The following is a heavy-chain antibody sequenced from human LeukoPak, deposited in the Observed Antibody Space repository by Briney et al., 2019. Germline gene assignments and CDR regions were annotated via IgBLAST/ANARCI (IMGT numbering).Heavy chain of an antibody. D-gene: IGHD5-24*01. Sequence: ASVKASCKASGYTFTSYYMHWVRQAPGQGLEWMGIINPSGGSTSYAQKFQGRVTMTRDMSTSTVYMELSSLRSEDTAVYYCARTVEMATILGYWGQGTLVTVSS. V-gene: IGHV1-46*01. CDR2: INPSGGST. CDR1: GYTFTSYY. J-gene: IGHJ4*02. CDR3: ARTVEMATILGY.